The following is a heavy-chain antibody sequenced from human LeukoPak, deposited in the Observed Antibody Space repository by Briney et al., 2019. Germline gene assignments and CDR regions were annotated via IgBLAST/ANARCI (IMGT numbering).Heavy chain of an antibody. CDR2: LYYGVST. D-gene: IGHD6-19*01. J-gene: IGHJ4*02. CDR1: GFTVSGDY. Sequence: GGSLRLSCVVSGFTVSGDYISWFRQAPGKGLEWVSVLYYGVSTFYKDSVKGRFTTSGDNFKNTVYLQMNSLRVEDTAVYYCAREGDSSEGDKSGSLGDHWGQGTLVTVSS. CDR3: AREGDSSEGDKSGSLGDH. V-gene: IGHV3-53*01.